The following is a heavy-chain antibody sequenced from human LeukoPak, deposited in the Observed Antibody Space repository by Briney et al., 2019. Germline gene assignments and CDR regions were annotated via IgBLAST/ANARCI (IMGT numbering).Heavy chain of an antibody. Sequence: GGSLRLSCAASGFTFSSYWMHWVRQAPGKGLVWVSHINIDGSSINHADSVKGRFTVSRDNAKNTLYLQMDSLRAEDTAVYYCARDRGDWYDNWGQGTLVTVSS. V-gene: IGHV3-74*01. J-gene: IGHJ4*02. CDR2: INIDGSSI. CDR1: GFTFSSYW. D-gene: IGHD2-21*02. CDR3: ARDRGDWYDN.